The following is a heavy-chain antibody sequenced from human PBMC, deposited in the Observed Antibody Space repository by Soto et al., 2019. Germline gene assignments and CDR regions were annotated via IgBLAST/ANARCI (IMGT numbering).Heavy chain of an antibody. D-gene: IGHD3-9*01. Sequence: GASVKVSCKASGGTFSSYAISWVRQAPGQGLEWMGGIIPIFGAANYAQKFQGRVTITADESTSTAYMELSSLRSEDTAVYYCATEWWDILTGYPLDYWGQGTLVTVSS. V-gene: IGHV1-69*13. J-gene: IGHJ4*02. CDR2: IIPIFGAA. CDR1: GGTFSSYA. CDR3: ATEWWDILTGYPLDY.